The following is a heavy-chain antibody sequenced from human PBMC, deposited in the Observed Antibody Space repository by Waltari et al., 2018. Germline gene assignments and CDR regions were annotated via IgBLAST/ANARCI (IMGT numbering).Heavy chain of an antibody. CDR3: ARHWGSRIYWSFDL. D-gene: IGHD3-16*01. V-gene: IGHV4-39*01. CDR2: VYYRGNA. CDR1: GDSINSSRYY. Sequence: QLQVQEPGPGLVKPSETLSLTCSVSGDSINSSRYYWGWIRQSPGKGLQWIGAVYYRGNAYYNPSLKSRVTVSVDMSQNQFSLKLNSVTAADTAVYYCARHWGSRIYWSFDLWGRGTLVTVSS. J-gene: IGHJ2*01.